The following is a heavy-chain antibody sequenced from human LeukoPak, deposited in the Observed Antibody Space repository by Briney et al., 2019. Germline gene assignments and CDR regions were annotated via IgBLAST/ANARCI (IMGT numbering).Heavy chain of an antibody. CDR3: ARGTYYYVSGTYYGYIDV. J-gene: IGHJ6*03. CDR2: IYTSGRT. D-gene: IGHD3-10*01. Sequence: SETLSLTCTVAGASISSGSDYWSWLRQPAGKGLEWIGRIYTSGRTNYNPSLKTRVTISVDTSKSQFSLKLSSVTAADTAVYYCARGTYYYVSGTYYGYIDVWGKGTTVTISS. CDR1: GASISSGSDY. V-gene: IGHV4-61*02.